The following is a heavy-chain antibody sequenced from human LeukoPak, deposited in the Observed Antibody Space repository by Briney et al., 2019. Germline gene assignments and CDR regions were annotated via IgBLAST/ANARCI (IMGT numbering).Heavy chain of an antibody. Sequence: SETLSLTCTVSGGSISSSSYYWGWIRQPPGKGLEWIGSIYYSGSTYYNPSLKSRVTISVDTSKNQFSLKLSSVTAADTAVYYCATIQQWELLPDYWGQGTLVTVSS. V-gene: IGHV4-39*01. CDR3: ATIQQWELLPDY. D-gene: IGHD1-26*01. CDR1: GGSISSSSYY. J-gene: IGHJ4*02. CDR2: IYYSGST.